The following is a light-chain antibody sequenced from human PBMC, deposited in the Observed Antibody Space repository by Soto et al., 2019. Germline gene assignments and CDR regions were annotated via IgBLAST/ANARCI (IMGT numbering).Light chain of an antibody. CDR3: SSYTSSSTEV. Sequence: QSALTQPASVSGSPGQSITISCTGTSSDVGGYNYVSWYQQHPGKAPKLMIYDVSNRPSGVSNRFSGSKSGNTASLTISGLQAEDEADYYCSSYTSSSTEVFGTGTNVTV. CDR2: DVS. CDR1: SSDVGGYNY. J-gene: IGLJ1*01. V-gene: IGLV2-14*01.